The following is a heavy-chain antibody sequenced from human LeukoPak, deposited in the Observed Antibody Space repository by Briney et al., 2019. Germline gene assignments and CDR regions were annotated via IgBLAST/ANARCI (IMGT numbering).Heavy chain of an antibody. Sequence: GESLKISCAASGFTFSYYWMHWVRQAPGKGLVWVSRINSDGSSTSYADSVKGRFTISRDNAKNTLYLQMNSLRAEDTAVYYCARAQWGFGELSYFDYWGQGTLVTVSS. V-gene: IGHV3-74*01. CDR2: INSDGSST. J-gene: IGHJ4*02. CDR1: GFTFSYYW. CDR3: ARAQWGFGELSYFDY. D-gene: IGHD3-10*01.